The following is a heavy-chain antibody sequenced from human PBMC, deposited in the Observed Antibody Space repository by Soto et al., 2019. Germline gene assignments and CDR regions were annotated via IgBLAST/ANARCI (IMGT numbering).Heavy chain of an antibody. J-gene: IGHJ3*02. CDR3: ARDRSGYDMRAFDI. D-gene: IGHD5-12*01. Sequence: PSETLSLTCTVSGGSISSYYWSWIRQPPGKGLEWIGYIYYSGSTNYNPSLKSRVTISVDTSKNQFSLKLSSVTAADTAVYYCARDRSGYDMRAFDIWGQGTMVTVSS. CDR2: IYYSGST. CDR1: GGSISSYY. V-gene: IGHV4-59*01.